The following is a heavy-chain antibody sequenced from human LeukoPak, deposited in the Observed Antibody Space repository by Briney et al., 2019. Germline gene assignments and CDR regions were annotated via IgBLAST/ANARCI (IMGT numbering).Heavy chain of an antibody. V-gene: IGHV3-53*01. D-gene: IGHD6-19*01. CDR3: ARGLGSSGLYYFDD. J-gene: IGHJ4*02. CDR1: GLSVSSNY. CDR2: MYSGGST. Sequence: GGSLRLSCAASGLSVSSNYMNWVRQALGKGLEWVSAMYSGGSTYYADSVKGRFTISRHNSKNTLDLQMNSLRAEDTAVYYCARGLGSSGLYYFDDWGLGTLVTVSS.